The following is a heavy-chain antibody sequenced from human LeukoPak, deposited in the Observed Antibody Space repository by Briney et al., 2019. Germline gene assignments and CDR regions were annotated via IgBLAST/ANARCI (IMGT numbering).Heavy chain of an antibody. V-gene: IGHV1-58*01. J-gene: IGHJ6*04. D-gene: IGHD2-2*01. Sequence: SVKVSCKASGFTFTSSAVQWVRQARGQRLEWIGWIVVGSGNTNYAQKFQERVTITRDMSASTAYMELSSLRSEDTAVYYCAATTIVVPAALYYYYGMDVWGKGTTVTVSS. CDR2: IVVGSGNT. CDR3: AATTIVVPAALYYYYGMDV. CDR1: GFTFTSSA.